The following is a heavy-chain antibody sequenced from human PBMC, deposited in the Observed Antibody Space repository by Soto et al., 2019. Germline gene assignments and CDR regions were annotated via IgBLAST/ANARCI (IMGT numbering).Heavy chain of an antibody. CDR1: GGSISSGGYY. CDR2: IYYSGST. CDR3: ARGGGRGYCSSTSCYLRRSGYYYYYGMDV. V-gene: IGHV4-31*03. J-gene: IGHJ6*02. D-gene: IGHD2-2*01. Sequence: QVQLQESGPGLVKPSQTLSLTCTVSGGSISSGGYYWSWIRQHPGKGLEWIGYIYYSGSTYYNPSLKSRVTISVDTSKNQFSLKLSSVTAADTAVYYCARGGGRGYCSSTSCYLRRSGYYYYYGMDVWGQGTTVTVSS.